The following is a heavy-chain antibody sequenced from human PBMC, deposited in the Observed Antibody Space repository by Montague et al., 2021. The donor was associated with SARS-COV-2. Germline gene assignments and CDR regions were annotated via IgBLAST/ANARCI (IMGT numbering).Heavy chain of an antibody. CDR2: IYYSGSI. V-gene: IGHV4-59*01. D-gene: IGHD3-10*01. Sequence: SETLSLTCTVSGGSISSYYWSWIRQPPGKGLEWIGYIYYSGSINYNPSLKSRVTISVDTSKNQFSLKLSSVTAADTAVYYCARVAWFGELHDAFDIWGQGTMVTVSS. J-gene: IGHJ3*02. CDR3: ARVAWFGELHDAFDI. CDR1: GGSISSYY.